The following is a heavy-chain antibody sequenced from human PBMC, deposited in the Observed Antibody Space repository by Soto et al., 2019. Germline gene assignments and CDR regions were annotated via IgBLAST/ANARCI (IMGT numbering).Heavy chain of an antibody. CDR1: GFTFSSYG. V-gene: IGHV3-33*01. CDR3: ARDESVWGNYRSLDY. CDR2: IWYDGSNK. D-gene: IGHD3-16*02. J-gene: IGHJ4*02. Sequence: QVQLVESGGGVVQPGRSLRLSCAASGFTFSSYGMHWVRQAPGKGLEWVAVIWYDGSNKYYADSVKGRFTISRDNSKNTLYLQMNSLRAEDTAVYYCARDESVWGNYRSLDYWGQGTLVTVSS.